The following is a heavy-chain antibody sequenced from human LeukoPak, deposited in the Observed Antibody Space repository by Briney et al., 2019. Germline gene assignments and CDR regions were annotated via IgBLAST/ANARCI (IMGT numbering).Heavy chain of an antibody. Sequence: PSQTLPLTCAVSGGSISSGGYSWSWIRQPPGKGLEWIGYIYHSGSTYYNPSLKSRVTISVDTSKNQFSLKLNSVTAADTAVYYCARGLYDSRGYYHFDYWGQGTLVTVSS. D-gene: IGHD3-22*01. CDR1: GGSISSGGYS. V-gene: IGHV4-30-2*01. J-gene: IGHJ4*02. CDR3: ARGLYDSRGYYHFDY. CDR2: IYHSGST.